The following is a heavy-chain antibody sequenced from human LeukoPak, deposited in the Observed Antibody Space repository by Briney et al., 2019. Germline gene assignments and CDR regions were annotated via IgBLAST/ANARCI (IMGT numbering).Heavy chain of an antibody. Sequence: SETLSLTCAVYGGSFSGYYWSWIRQPPGKGLEWIGEINHSGSTNYNPSLKSRVTISVDTSKNQFSMKLSSVTAADTAVYYCARGRDSSGSSYDAFDIWGQGTMVTVSS. J-gene: IGHJ3*02. CDR3: ARGRDSSGSSYDAFDI. V-gene: IGHV4-34*01. CDR2: INHSGST. D-gene: IGHD3-22*01. CDR1: GGSFSGYY.